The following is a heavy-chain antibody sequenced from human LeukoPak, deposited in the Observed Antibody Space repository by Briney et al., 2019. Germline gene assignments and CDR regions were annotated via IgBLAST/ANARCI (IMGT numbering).Heavy chain of an antibody. CDR3: ASLVAGFDAFDI. CDR2: IYYSGST. V-gene: IGHV4-39*01. D-gene: IGHD6-19*01. CDR1: GGSFSSSSYY. J-gene: IGHJ3*02. Sequence: SETLSLTCTVSGGSFSSSSYYWGWIRQPPGKGLEWIGSIYYSGSTYYNPSLKSRVTISVDTSKNQFSLKLSSVTAADTAVYYCASLVAGFDAFDIWGQGTMVTVSS.